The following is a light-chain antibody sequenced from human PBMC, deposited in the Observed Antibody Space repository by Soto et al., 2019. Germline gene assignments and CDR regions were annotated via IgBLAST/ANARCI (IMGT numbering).Light chain of an antibody. CDR1: QSINNL. J-gene: IGKJ1*01. V-gene: IGKV1-5*03. CDR3: QQYYSYPWT. CDR2: KAS. Sequence: DIQMTQSPSTLSASVGDRVAITCRASQSINNLLVWYQQKPGKAPKLLIYKASRLESGGPSRFSGSGSGTEFTLTISSLQPDDFATYYCQQYYSYPWTFGQGTKVEIK.